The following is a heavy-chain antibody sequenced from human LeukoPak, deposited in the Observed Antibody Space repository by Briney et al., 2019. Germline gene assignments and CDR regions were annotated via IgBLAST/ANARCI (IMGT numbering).Heavy chain of an antibody. CDR2: ISWNSGSI. V-gene: IGHV3-9*01. CDR1: GFTFDDYA. D-gene: IGHD5-18*01. Sequence: PGRSLRLSCAASGFTFDDYAMHWVRQAPGKGLEWVSGISWNSGSIGYADSVKGRFTISRDNAKNSLYLQMNSLRAEDTAVYYCARGRLSTAMEAFDIWGQGTMVTVSS. CDR3: ARGRLSTAMEAFDI. J-gene: IGHJ3*02.